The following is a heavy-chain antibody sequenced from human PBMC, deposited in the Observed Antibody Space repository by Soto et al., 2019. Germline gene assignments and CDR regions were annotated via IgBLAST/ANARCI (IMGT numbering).Heavy chain of an antibody. D-gene: IGHD2-21*02. CDR2: INTAIGIT. J-gene: IGHJ4*02. Sequence: SVKVSCKASGGTFSSYTISWVRQAPGQGLEWMGRINTAIGITKYSERFQGRVAITGDTSASTSYMELSSLTSEDTAVYYCARVDCGGGDCYLIDYWGPGTLVTVSS. V-gene: IGHV1-69*02. CDR1: GGTFSSYT. CDR3: ARVDCGGGDCYLIDY.